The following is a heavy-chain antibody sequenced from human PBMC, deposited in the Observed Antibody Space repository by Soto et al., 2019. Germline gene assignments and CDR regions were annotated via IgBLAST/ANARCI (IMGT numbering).Heavy chain of an antibody. D-gene: IGHD3-3*01. Sequence: ASETLSLTCTVSGGSISSGGYYWSWIRQHPGKGLEWIGYIYYSGSTYYNPSLKSRVTISVDTSKNQFSLKLSSVTAADTAVYYCAIFVLEGPTEFYTWGQETLVTVSA. J-gene: IGHJ4*02. CDR3: AIFVLEGPTEFYT. CDR1: GGSISSGGYY. CDR2: IYYSGST. V-gene: IGHV4-31*03.